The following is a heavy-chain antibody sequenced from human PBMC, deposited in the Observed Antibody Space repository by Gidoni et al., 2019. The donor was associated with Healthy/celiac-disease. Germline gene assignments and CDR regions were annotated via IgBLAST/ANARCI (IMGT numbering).Heavy chain of an antibody. J-gene: IGHJ4*02. Sequence: EVQLVESGGGLVQPGRSLRLSCAASGFTLDDYAMHWVRQAPGKGMEWVSGISWNSGSIGYADSVKGRFTISRDNAKNSLYLQMNSLRAEDTALYYCAKDISARDGGYDGFDYWGQGTLVTVSS. CDR2: ISWNSGSI. CDR1: GFTLDDYA. V-gene: IGHV3-9*01. CDR3: AKDISARDGGYDGFDY. D-gene: IGHD5-12*01.